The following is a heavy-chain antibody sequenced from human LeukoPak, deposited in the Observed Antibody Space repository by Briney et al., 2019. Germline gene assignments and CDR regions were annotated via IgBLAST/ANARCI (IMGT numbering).Heavy chain of an antibody. D-gene: IGHD3-10*01. CDR2: ISYDERDV. CDR1: GFTFRTSA. CDR3: AKGAYYYGSGSYYYYYYYYYMDV. Sequence: GGSLRLSCAASGFTFRTSALYWVRQAPGKGLEWVAAISYDERDVYYADSVKGRFAISRDNSKDILYLQMNGLRLEDTAVYYCAKGAYYYGSGSYYYYYYYYYMDVWGKGTTVTISS. V-gene: IGHV3-30*18. J-gene: IGHJ6*03.